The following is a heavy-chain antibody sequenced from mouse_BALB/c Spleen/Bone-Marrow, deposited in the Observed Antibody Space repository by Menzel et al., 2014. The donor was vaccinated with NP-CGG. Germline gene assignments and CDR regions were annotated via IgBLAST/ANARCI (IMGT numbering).Heavy chain of an antibody. Sequence: EVKLVESGGGLVQPGGSLKLSCAASGFTLSSYTMSWVRQTPEKRLEWFAYISNGGGSTYYPDTVKGRFTISRDNAKNTLYLQMSSLKSEDTAMYYCARHGYYGSRAMDYWGQGTSVTVSS. V-gene: IGHV5-12-2*01. CDR2: ISNGGGST. CDR3: ARHGYYGSRAMDY. CDR1: GFTLSSYT. D-gene: IGHD1-1*01. J-gene: IGHJ4*01.